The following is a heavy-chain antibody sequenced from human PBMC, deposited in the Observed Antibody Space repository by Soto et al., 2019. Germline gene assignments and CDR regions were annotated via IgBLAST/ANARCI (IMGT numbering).Heavy chain of an antibody. V-gene: IGHV4-39*01. CDR1: GGSISSSSYY. J-gene: IGHJ4*02. CDR3: ATVVGATSYFDY. CDR2: IYYSGST. Sequence: QLQLQESGPGPVKPSETLSLTCTVSGGSISSSSYYWGWIRQPPGKGLEWIGSIYYSGSTYYNPSLKSRVTISVDTSKNQFSLKLSSVTAADTAVYYCATVVGATSYFDYWGQGTLVTVSS. D-gene: IGHD1-26*01.